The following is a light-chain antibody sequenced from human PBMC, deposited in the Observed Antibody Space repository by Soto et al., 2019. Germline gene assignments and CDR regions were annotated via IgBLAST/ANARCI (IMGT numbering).Light chain of an antibody. CDR3: QQYNSYWGNP. CDR1: QSVRDW. V-gene: IGKV1-5*03. Sequence: DIQMTQSPSTLSASVGDRVTITCRASQSVRDWLAWYRQKPRQAPKLRIYKASRLESGVPSRFSGSGSGTEVTLSIISRQTDDFATYYCQQYNSYWGNPFGKGTKLEIK. CDR2: KAS. J-gene: IGKJ2*01.